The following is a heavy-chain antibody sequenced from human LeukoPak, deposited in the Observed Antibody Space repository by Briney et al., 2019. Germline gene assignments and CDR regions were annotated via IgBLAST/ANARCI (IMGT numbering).Heavy chain of an antibody. J-gene: IGHJ4*02. CDR2: ISYGGVNK. CDR1: GFTLSNYH. Sequence: GRSLRLSCAASGFTLSNYHMHWVRQAPGKGLEWVAVISYGGVNKYYADSVEGRFTISSDDSKNTLYLQMNSLSADDAAVYYCAKDRALYGSGSYSYFDHCYQGTLVTVSS. V-gene: IGHV3-30*18. CDR3: AKDRALYGSGSYSYFDH. D-gene: IGHD3-10*01.